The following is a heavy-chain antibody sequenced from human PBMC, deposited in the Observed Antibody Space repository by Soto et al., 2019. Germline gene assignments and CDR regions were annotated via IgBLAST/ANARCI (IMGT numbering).Heavy chain of an antibody. Sequence: PGGSLRLSCAASGFTFSTYAMSWVRQAPGKGLEWVSVISGSGGSTYYADSVKGRFTISRDNSKNTLFLQMNSLRAEDTAVYYCAKRNDIVLESTAMAYYYYAMDVWGQGTTVTVSS. CDR1: GFTFSTYA. CDR2: ISGSGGST. D-gene: IGHD2-2*01. CDR3: AKRNDIVLESTAMAYYYYAMDV. V-gene: IGHV3-23*01. J-gene: IGHJ6*02.